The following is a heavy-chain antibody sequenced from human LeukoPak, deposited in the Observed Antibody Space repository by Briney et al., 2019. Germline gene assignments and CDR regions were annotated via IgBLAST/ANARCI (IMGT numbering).Heavy chain of an antibody. CDR1: GYTFTDYD. CDR3: ARNGRVRRVVKDLFEY. CDR2: VSPYNGNT. V-gene: IGHV1-18*01. Sequence: ASVKVSCKTSGYTFTDYDITWVRQAPRQGLEWMGRVSPYNGNTYYSQRFQDRVTITKDTSTGTAYMDLRNLRTDDTAMYYCARNGRVRRVVKDLFEYWGQGTLVAVSS. D-gene: IGHD3-10*01. J-gene: IGHJ4*02.